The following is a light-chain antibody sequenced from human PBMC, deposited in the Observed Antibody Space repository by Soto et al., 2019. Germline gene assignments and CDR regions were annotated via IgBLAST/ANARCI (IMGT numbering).Light chain of an antibody. CDR3: QQYNSYWLT. V-gene: IGKV1-5*01. J-gene: IGKJ4*01. CDR1: QSISSW. CDR2: DAS. Sequence: DIPMTLSPSTLSASVRERVTVNCRASQSISSWLAWYQQKPGKAPKLLIYDASSLESGVPSRFSGSGSGTEFTLTISSLQPDDFATYYCQQYNSYWLTFGGGTKVDI.